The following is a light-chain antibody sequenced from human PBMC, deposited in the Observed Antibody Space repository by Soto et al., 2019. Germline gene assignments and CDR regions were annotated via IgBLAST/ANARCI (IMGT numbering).Light chain of an antibody. CDR2: GSF. CDR3: HLYGGSPPHT. V-gene: IGKV3-20*01. Sequence: EIVLTQSPGTLSLSPGERATLSCRASQSVSSNHLAWYQQKPGQAPRLLIYGSFSRATSTPHRFSGSGSGTAFSLTISRLEPEDCAVYLCHLYGGSPPHTFGQGTKVEIK. CDR1: QSVSSNH. J-gene: IGKJ2*01.